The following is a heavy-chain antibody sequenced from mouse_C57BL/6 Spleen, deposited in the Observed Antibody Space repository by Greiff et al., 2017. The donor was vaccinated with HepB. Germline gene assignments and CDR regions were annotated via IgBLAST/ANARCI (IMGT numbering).Heavy chain of an antibody. Sequence: QVQLQQSGAELVRPGSSVKLSCKASGYTFTSYWMDWVKQRPGQGLEWIGNIYPSDSETHYNQKFKDKATLTVDKSSSTAYMQLSSLTSEDSAVYYCARTLRYWYFDVWGTGTTVTVSS. CDR3: ARTLRYWYFDV. CDR2: IYPSDSET. V-gene: IGHV1-61*01. J-gene: IGHJ1*03. CDR1: GYTFTSYW. D-gene: IGHD1-1*01.